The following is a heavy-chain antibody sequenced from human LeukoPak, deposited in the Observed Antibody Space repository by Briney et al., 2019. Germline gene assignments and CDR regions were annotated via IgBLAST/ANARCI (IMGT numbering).Heavy chain of an antibody. J-gene: IGHJ3*02. CDR3: ARAPRGVTAFDI. V-gene: IGHV3-30-3*01. CDR2: ISYDGSNK. Sequence: GGSLRLSCAASGFTFSSYAMHWVRQAPGKGLEWVAVISYDGSNKYYADSVKGRFTISRDNSKNTLYLQMNSLRAADTAVYYCARAPRGVTAFDIWGHRTMLTVAS. CDR1: GFTFSSYA.